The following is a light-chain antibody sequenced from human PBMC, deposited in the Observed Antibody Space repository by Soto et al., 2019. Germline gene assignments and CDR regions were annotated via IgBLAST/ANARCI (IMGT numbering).Light chain of an antibody. V-gene: IGKV1-9*01. Sequence: DIQLTQSPSFLSASVGDRVTITCRASQGFSNSLAWYQQKPGKAPKLLIYAASTLQSGVTSRVSGSVSGTEFTLTISSLQPEDFATYYCQQPDSYPCTFGQETKLEIK. CDR3: QQPDSYPCT. CDR1: QGFSNS. CDR2: AAS. J-gene: IGKJ2*02.